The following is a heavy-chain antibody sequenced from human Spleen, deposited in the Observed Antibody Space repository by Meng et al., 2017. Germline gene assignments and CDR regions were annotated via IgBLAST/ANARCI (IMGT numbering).Heavy chain of an antibody. CDR3: ASTITHFDY. CDR1: GGSISSGSYY. Sequence: QLPGSAPGRVKPSQTLSLTCSVSGGSISSGSYYWSWIRQPAGKGLEWIGRIFSSGSTSYSPSLKSRVTILVDTSKNQFSLKLSSVTAADTAVYYCASTITHFDYWGQGTLVTVSS. D-gene: IGHD3-3*01. J-gene: IGHJ4*02. CDR2: IFSSGST. V-gene: IGHV4-61*02.